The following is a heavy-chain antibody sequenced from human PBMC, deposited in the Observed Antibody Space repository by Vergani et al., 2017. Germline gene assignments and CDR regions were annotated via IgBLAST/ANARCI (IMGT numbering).Heavy chain of an antibody. CDR2: IYYSENK. V-gene: IGHV4-39*01. J-gene: IGHJ5*02. CDR3: AGCFRDEGMIYGGTVENWFDP. D-gene: IGHD3-22*01. Sequence: QLQLQESGPGLVKPSETLSLTCTVSGGSITYGAFYWGWIRQSPGKGLEWIGSIYYSENKFYNPSLESRVTLSIDTTKNQLSLKLKSVTAADTTVYYCAGCFRDEGMIYGGTVENWFDPWGQGTLVTVSS. CDR1: GGSITYGAFY.